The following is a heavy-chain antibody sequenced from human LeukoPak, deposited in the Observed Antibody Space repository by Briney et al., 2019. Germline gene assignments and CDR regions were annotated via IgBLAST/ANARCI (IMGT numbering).Heavy chain of an antibody. CDR2: INVGNGNT. Sequence: GASVKVSCKASGYTFTTYTIHWVRQAPGQGLEWMAWINVGNGNTKYSQKFQGRVSITRDTSASTAYMELSTPRSEDTALYYCARDGYRRSYWYYGMDVWGLGTTVIVSS. J-gene: IGHJ6*02. CDR3: ARDGYRRSYWYYGMDV. CDR1: GYTFTTYT. D-gene: IGHD5-18*01. V-gene: IGHV1-3*01.